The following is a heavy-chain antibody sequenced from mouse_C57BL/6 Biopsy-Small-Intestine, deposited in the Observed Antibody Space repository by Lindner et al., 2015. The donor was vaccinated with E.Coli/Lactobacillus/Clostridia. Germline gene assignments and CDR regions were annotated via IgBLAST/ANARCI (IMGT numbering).Heavy chain of an antibody. CDR1: GGTFSSYA. Sequence: SVKVSCKASGGTFSSYAINWVRQAPGQGLEWMGGTIPFFGTTNYAQKFQGRVTISADESTSTAYMELSSLTSEDTAVYHCARGIATWGMDVWGQGTTIIVSS. V-gene: IGHV1-69*02. J-gene: IGHJ1*01. CDR2: TIPFFGTT. CDR3: ARGIATWGMDV. D-gene: IGHD2-10*02.